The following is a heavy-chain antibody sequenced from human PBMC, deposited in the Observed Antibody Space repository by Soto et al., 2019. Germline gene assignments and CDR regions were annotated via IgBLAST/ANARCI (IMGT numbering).Heavy chain of an antibody. CDR1: GGSISSGDYY. J-gene: IGHJ3*02. CDR2: IYYSGST. CDR3: ARGGRGLLDAFDI. V-gene: IGHV4-30-4*01. Sequence: SETLSLTCTVSGGSISSGDYYWSWIRQPPGKGLEWIGYIYYSGSTYYNPSLKSRVTISVDTSKNQFSLKLSSVTAADTAVYYCARGGRGLLDAFDIWGQGTMVTVSS. D-gene: IGHD2-15*01.